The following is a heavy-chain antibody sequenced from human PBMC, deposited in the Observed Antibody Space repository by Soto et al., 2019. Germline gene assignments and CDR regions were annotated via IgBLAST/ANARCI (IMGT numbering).Heavy chain of an antibody. J-gene: IGHJ5*02. CDR3: ATSNWFDP. Sequence: QLQLQESGPGLVKPSETLSLTCTVSGGSISSRRYYWGWIRQPPGKGLEWIGRSHYSGGTYYNPSLKSRVTMPVDTSKTQFYLRLNSVTAAHTAVYYCATSNWFDPWGQGTLVTVSS. CDR2: SHYSGGT. V-gene: IGHV4-39*01. CDR1: GGSISSRRYY.